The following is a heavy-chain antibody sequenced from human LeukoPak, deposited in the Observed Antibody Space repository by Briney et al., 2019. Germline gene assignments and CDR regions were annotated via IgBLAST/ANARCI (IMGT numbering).Heavy chain of an antibody. Sequence: SETLSLTCTVSGGSISSGSYYWSWIRQPAGKGLEWIGRIYTSGSTNYNPSLKSRVTISVDTSKNQFSLKLSSVTAADTAVYYCTRGYCSSTSCYWDNWFDPWGQGTLVTVSS. CDR1: GGSISSGSYY. CDR3: TRGYCSSTSCYWDNWFDP. D-gene: IGHD2-2*01. J-gene: IGHJ5*02. V-gene: IGHV4-61*02. CDR2: IYTSGST.